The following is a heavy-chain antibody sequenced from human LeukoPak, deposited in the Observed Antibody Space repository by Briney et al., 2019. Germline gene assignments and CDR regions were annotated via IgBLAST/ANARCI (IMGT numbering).Heavy chain of an antibody. D-gene: IGHD3-22*01. Sequence: PGGSLRLSCAASGFTFSSYEMNWVRQAPGKGLEWVSYISSSGSPIYYADSVKGRFTISRDNAKNSLYLQVNSLRAEDTAVYYCARGYSSGYYAPFFDYWGQGTLVTVSS. J-gene: IGHJ4*02. CDR1: GFTFSSYE. CDR2: ISSSGSPI. V-gene: IGHV3-48*03. CDR3: ARGYSSGYYAPFFDY.